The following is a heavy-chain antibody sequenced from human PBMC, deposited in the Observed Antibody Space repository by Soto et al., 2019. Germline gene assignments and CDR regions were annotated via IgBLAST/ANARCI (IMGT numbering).Heavy chain of an antibody. Sequence: GGSLRLSCAASGFTFSSYAMSWVRQAPGKGLEWVSAISGSGGSTYYADSVKGRFTISRDNSKNTLYLQMNSLRAEDTAVYYCASPVLRFLEWLPQYYFDYWGQGTLVTAPQ. J-gene: IGHJ4*02. CDR2: ISGSGGST. V-gene: IGHV3-23*01. D-gene: IGHD3-3*01. CDR3: ASPVLRFLEWLPQYYFDY. CDR1: GFTFSSYA.